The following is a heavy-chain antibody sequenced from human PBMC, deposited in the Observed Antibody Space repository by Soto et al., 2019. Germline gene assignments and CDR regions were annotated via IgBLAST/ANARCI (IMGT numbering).Heavy chain of an antibody. CDR3: AKDPPSSGYYFDY. CDR1: GFTFSSYG. D-gene: IGHD3-22*01. CDR2: ISYDGSNK. V-gene: IGHV3-30*18. Sequence: PGGSLRLSCAASGFTFSSYGMHWVRQAPGKGLEWVAVISYDGSNKYYADSVKGRFTISRDNSKNTLYLQMNSLRAEDTAVYYCAKDPPSSGYYFDYWGQGTLVTVSS. J-gene: IGHJ4*02.